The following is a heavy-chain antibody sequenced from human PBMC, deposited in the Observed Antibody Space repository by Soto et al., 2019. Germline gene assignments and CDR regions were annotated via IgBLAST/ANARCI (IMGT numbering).Heavy chain of an antibody. J-gene: IGHJ3*02. CDR3: ARDCRDDYNCGSYRHDTLTDAFDI. D-gene: IGHD3-16*02. CDR2: ISSSSRYI. V-gene: IGHV3-21*01. CDR1: GFTFSSYR. Sequence: EVQLVESGGGLVKPGGSLRLSCAASGFTFSSYRMNWFRQAPGKWLEWVSSISSSSRYIYYADSVKGRFTISRDNAKNSLYLQMNSLRAEDTAVYYCARDCRDDYNCGSYRHDTLTDAFDIWGHGTMVTVSS.